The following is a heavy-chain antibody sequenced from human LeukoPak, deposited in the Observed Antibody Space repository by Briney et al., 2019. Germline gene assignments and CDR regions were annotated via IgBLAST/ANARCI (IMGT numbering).Heavy chain of an antibody. J-gene: IGHJ5*02. CDR1: GYSISCGYY. V-gene: IGHV4-38-2*02. CDR3: ARDLRSWFDP. CDR2: IYHSGST. Sequence: SETLSLTCTVSGYSISCGYYWGWIRQPPGKGLEWIGSIYHSGSTYYNPSLKSRVTISVDTSKNQFSLKLSSVTAADTAVYYCARDLRSWFDPWGQGTLVTVSS.